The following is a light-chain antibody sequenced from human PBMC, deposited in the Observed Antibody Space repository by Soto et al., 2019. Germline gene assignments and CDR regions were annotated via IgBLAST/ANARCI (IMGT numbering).Light chain of an antibody. V-gene: IGLV2-8*01. CDR3: SSFAGGNIYV. Sequence: QSVLPQPPSASGSPGQSVTISCTGTSSDVGAYNYVSWYQHHPGKVPKLMIYEVSKRPSGVPDRFSGSKSGNTASLTVSGLQAEDEADYYCSSFAGGNIYVFGTGPKVTVL. J-gene: IGLJ1*01. CDR1: SSDVGAYNY. CDR2: EVS.